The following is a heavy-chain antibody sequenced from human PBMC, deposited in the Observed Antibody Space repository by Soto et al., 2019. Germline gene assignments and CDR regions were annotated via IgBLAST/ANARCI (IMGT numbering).Heavy chain of an antibody. CDR1: GGTFSSYA. V-gene: IGHV1-69*01. J-gene: IGHJ1*01. Sequence: QVQLVQSGAEVKKPGSSVKVSCKASGGTFSSYAISWVRQAPGQGLEWMGGIIPIFGTANYAQKFQGRVTITADESTSRAYTELSSLRSEDTAMYYCARGRTNRYFQHWGQGTLVTVSS. CDR3: ARGRTNRYFQH. CDR2: IIPIFGTA.